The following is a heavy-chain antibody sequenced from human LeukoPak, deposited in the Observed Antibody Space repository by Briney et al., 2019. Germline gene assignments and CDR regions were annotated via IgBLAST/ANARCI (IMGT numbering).Heavy chain of an antibody. Sequence: ASVKVSCKASGYTFTSYYMHWVRQAPGQGLEWMGWINTNTGNPTYAQGFTGRFVFSLDTSVSTAYLQISSLKAEDTAVYYCARDQSSSWSHYYYMDVWGKGTTVTVSS. D-gene: IGHD6-13*01. J-gene: IGHJ6*03. CDR3: ARDQSSSWSHYYYMDV. CDR1: GYTFTSYY. CDR2: INTNTGNP. V-gene: IGHV7-4-1*02.